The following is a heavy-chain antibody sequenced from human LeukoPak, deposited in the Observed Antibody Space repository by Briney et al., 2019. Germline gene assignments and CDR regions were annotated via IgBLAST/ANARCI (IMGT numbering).Heavy chain of an antibody. CDR3: AKAQYYYDSSGFDY. V-gene: IGHV3-7*03. D-gene: IGHD3-22*01. CDR1: GFTFTNYW. CDR2: IKEDGSEK. Sequence: GGSLRLSCSVSGFTFTNYWMRWVRQAPGKGPEWVANIKEDGSEKYYVDSVKGRFIISRDNAKNSVYLQMNSLRAEDTAVYYCAKAQYYYDSSGFDYWGQGTLVTVSS. J-gene: IGHJ4*02.